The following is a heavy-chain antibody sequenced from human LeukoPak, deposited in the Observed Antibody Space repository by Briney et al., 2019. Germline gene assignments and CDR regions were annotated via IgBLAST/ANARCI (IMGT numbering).Heavy chain of an antibody. CDR1: GFTFSSYS. CDR3: ARDLKAYCSSTSCYDDY. Sequence: GGSLRLSCAASGFTFSSYSMNWVRQAPGKGLEWVSYISSSSSTIYYADSVKGRFTITRDNAKNSLYLQMNSLRAEDTAVYYCARDLKAYCSSTSCYDDYWGQGTLVTVSS. J-gene: IGHJ4*02. CDR2: ISSSSSTI. D-gene: IGHD2-2*01. V-gene: IGHV3-48*01.